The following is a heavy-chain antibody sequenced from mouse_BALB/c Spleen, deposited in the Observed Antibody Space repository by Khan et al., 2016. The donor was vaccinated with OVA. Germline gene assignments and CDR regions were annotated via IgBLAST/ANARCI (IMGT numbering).Heavy chain of an antibody. Sequence: VQLQQPGPELMKPGASVKISCKASGYSFTSYYIHWVKQSHGRTLEWIGYIDPFTGGSTYNQKFKVKATLPVDKYSNTAYMHLHCLPSEASAVYYCARHGSTSCFPVWGQGTLVTVAA. CDR2: IDPFTGGS. J-gene: IGHJ3*01. V-gene: IGHV1-31*01. CDR1: GYSFTSYY. D-gene: IGHD1-1*01. CDR3: ARHGSTSCFPV.